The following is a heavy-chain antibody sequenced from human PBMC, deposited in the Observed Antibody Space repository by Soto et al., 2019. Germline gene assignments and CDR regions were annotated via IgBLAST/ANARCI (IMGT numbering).Heavy chain of an antibody. J-gene: IGHJ4*02. CDR3: AGVEQWLIRFDY. CDR2: IYYSGST. V-gene: IGHV4-39*01. CDR1: GGSISSSSYY. Sequence: SETLSLTCTVSGGSISSSSYYWGWIRQPPAKGLEWIGSIYYSGSTYYNPSLKSRVTISVDTSKNQFSLKLSSVTAADTAVSYCAGVEQWLIRFDYWGQGXLVTVYS. D-gene: IGHD6-19*01.